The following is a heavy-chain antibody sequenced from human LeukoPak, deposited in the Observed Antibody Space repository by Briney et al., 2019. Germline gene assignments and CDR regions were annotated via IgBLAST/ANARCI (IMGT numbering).Heavy chain of an antibody. V-gene: IGHV1-69*13. CDR3: ARENTSSIAALRWFDP. CDR1: GGTFSSYA. J-gene: IGHJ5*02. CDR2: IIPIFGTA. D-gene: IGHD6-6*01. Sequence: GASVKVSCKASGGTFSSYAISWVRQAPGQGLEWMGGIIPIFGTANYAQKFQGRVTITPDESTSTAYMELSSLRSEDTAVYYCARENTSSIAALRWFDPWGQGTLVTVSS.